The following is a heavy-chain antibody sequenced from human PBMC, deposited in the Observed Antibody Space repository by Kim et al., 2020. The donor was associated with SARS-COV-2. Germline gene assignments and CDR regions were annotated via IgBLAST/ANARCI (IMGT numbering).Heavy chain of an antibody. V-gene: IGHV3-23*01. J-gene: IGHJ4*02. D-gene: IGHD4-4*01. CDR2: ISGSGGST. CDR3: ATLSTVTKEGYFDY. Sequence: GGSLRLSCAASGFTFSSYAMSWVRQAPGKGLEWVSAISGSGGSTYYADSVKGRFTISRDNSKNTLYLQMNSLRAEDTAVYYCATLSTVTKEGYFDYWGQGTLVTVSS. CDR1: GFTFSSYA.